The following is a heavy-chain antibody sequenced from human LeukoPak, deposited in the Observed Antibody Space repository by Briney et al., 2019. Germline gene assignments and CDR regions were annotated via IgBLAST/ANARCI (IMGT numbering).Heavy chain of an antibody. D-gene: IGHD6-19*01. V-gene: IGHV5-51*01. Sequence: GESLKISCKASGYSFTSYWIGWVRQMPGKGLEWMWIIYHGDSDTRYSTSFQGQVTISSDKSISTAYLQWSSLKASATAMYYCAILSHRRAVAGDFFDYWGQGTLVTVSS. CDR3: AILSHRRAVAGDFFDY. CDR2: IYHGDSDT. CDR1: GYSFTSYW. J-gene: IGHJ4*02.